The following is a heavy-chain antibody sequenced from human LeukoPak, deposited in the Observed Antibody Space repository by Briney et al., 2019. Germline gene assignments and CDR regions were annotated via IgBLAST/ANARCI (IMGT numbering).Heavy chain of an antibody. CDR2: IKQDGSEK. CDR3: AKAAVGDY. D-gene: IGHD6-13*01. Sequence: GGSLRLSCAASGFTFSSYWMSWVRQAPGKGLEWVANIKQDGSEKYYADSVKGRFTISSDTATNSLYLQRISLTDQGTHGYYFAKAAVGDYWGEGALGTLSS. J-gene: IGHJ4*02. CDR1: GFTFSSYW. V-gene: IGHV3-7*01.